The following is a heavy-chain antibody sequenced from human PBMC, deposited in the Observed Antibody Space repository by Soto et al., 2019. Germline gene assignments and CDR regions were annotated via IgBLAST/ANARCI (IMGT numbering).Heavy chain of an antibody. J-gene: IGHJ6*02. D-gene: IGHD3-3*01. CDR3: ARAETDKIFGVVSYGMEV. Sequence: SLRLSSAASGFTFSSYSMHWVRQAPGKGLEWVAVISYDGSNKYYADSVKGRFTISRDNSKNTLYLQMNSLRAEDTAVYYCARAETDKIFGVVSYGMEVWGQGTTVTVSS. CDR1: GFTFSSYS. V-gene: IGHV3-30-3*01. CDR2: ISYDGSNK.